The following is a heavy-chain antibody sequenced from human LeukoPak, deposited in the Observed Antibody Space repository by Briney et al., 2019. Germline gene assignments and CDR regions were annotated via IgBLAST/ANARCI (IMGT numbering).Heavy chain of an antibody. CDR3: ATGGPVVFGSGSLSQNGSFDS. CDR2: ISYDRSIK. D-gene: IGHD6-19*01. V-gene: IGHV3-30*03. J-gene: IGHJ4*02. CDR1: VVTFISYA. Sequence: GRALILFCAAAVVTFISYAMHWFRQAPGKGLEGAASISYDRSIKYYPDSVKSRVTISRDNSKNKLFLQMNSLITEDTAVYYCATGGPVVFGSGSLSQNGSFDSWGPGKLLTVSS.